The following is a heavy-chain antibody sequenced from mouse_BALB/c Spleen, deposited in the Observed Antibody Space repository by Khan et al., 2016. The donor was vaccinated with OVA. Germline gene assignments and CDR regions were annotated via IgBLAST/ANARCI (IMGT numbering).Heavy chain of an antibody. V-gene: IGHV1-54*01. J-gene: IGHJ3*01. CDR1: GYAFTNYL. CDR3: ARGGYGTLAY. D-gene: IGHD2-1*01. Sequence: QVRLQQSGAELVRPGTSVKVSCKASGYAFTNYLIEWVKQRPGQGLEWIGVINPGSVGTNYNEKFKGKAILTVDKSSSTVYMQLSSLTSDDSAVYFCARGGYGTLAYWGQGTLVTVSA. CDR2: INPGSVGT.